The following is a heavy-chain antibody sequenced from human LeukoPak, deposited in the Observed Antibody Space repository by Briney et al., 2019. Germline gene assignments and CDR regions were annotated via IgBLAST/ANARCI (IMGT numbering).Heavy chain of an antibody. J-gene: IGHJ4*02. D-gene: IGHD1-26*01. CDR2: ISSNGGST. CDR1: GFTFSSYA. CDR3: VKDLGRYRNNCFDY. V-gene: IGHV3-64*01. Sequence: EPGGSLRLSCAASGFTFSSYAMHWVRQAPGKGLEYVSAISSNGGSTYYANSVKGRFTISRDNSKNTLYLQTNSLRAEDTAVYYCVKDLGRYRNNCFDYWGQGTLVTVSS.